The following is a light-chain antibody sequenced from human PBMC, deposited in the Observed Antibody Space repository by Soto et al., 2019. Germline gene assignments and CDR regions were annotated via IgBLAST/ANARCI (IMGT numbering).Light chain of an antibody. Sequence: EIVLTQSPGTLSLSPGERATLSCRASQSVSSSYLAWYQQKPGQAPRLLIYGASSRATGIPDRFSGSGSGTDFTLTISRLEPEDFAVYYCPQYGSSPPPTFGGGTKVEIK. V-gene: IGKV3-20*01. CDR1: QSVSSSY. J-gene: IGKJ4*01. CDR2: GAS. CDR3: PQYGSSPPPT.